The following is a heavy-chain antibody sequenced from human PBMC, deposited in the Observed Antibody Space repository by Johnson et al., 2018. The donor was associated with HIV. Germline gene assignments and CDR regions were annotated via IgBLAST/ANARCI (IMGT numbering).Heavy chain of an antibody. J-gene: IGHJ3*02. D-gene: IGHD3-16*01. CDR3: AKANRAMTQGGFGAFDI. CDR1: GFTFDDYA. V-gene: IGHV3-9*01. Sequence: QLVESGGGLVQPGRSLRLSCAASGFTFDDYAMHWVRQAPGKGLEWVSGISWNSGSIGYAASVKGRFTISRDNAKNSLYLQMNSLRAEDTALYYCAKANRAMTQGGFGAFDIWGQGTMVTVSS. CDR2: ISWNSGSI.